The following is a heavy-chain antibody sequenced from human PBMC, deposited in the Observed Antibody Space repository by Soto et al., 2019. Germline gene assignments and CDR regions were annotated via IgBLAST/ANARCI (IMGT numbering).Heavy chain of an antibody. V-gene: IGHV1-69*08. J-gene: IGHJ1*01. CDR1: GGTFSSYT. CDR3: GRESYYGGNPGFQQ. D-gene: IGHD4-17*01. Sequence: QVQLVQSGAEVKKPGSSVKVSCKASGGTFSSYTISWVRQAPGQGLEWMGRIIPILGIANYAQKFQGRVTITADKSTSKAYMELSSLRTEDTAVYYGGRESYYGGNPGFQQWGQGTLVTVSS. CDR2: IIPILGIA.